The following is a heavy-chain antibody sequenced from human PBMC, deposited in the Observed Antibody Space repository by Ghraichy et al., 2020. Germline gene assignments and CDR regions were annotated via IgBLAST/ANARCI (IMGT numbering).Heavy chain of an antibody. J-gene: IGHJ6*02. CDR3: ARSSGGDGPYYYYGMDV. CDR1: GYTFTSYY. V-gene: IGHV1-46*01. Sequence: ASVKVSCKASGYTFTSYYMHWVRQAPGQGLEWMGIINPSGGSTSYAQKFQGRVTMTRDTSTSTVYMELSSLRSEDTAVYYCARSSGGDGPYYYYGMDVWGQGTTVTVSS. CDR2: INPSGGST. D-gene: IGHD5-24*01.